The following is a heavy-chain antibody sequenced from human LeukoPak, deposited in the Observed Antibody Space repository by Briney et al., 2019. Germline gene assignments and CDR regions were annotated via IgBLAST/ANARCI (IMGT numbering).Heavy chain of an antibody. CDR3: ARVSGSGWFFDY. D-gene: IGHD6-19*01. CDR2: IYYSGST. V-gene: IGHV4-59*01. CDR1: GGSISSYY. J-gene: IGHJ4*02. Sequence: SETLSLTCTVSGGSISSYYWSWIRQPPGKGVEWIGYIYYSGSTNYNPSLKSRVTISVDTSKNQFSLKLSSVTAADTAMYYCARVSGSGWFFDYWGQGTLVTVSS.